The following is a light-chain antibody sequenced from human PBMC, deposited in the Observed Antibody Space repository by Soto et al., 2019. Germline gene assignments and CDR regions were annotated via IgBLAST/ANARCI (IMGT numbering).Light chain of an antibody. CDR3: QQYDFWPPVS. CDR2: AAS. CDR1: QSINSN. J-gene: IGKJ5*01. V-gene: IGKV3-15*01. Sequence: EIVMTQSPATLSVSPGERATLSCRASQSINSNLAWYQQKPGQAPRLLIYAASTRATGLPARFSGSGSGTEFTLTITSLQSEHFAVYYCQQYDFWPPVSFGQGTRLEIK.